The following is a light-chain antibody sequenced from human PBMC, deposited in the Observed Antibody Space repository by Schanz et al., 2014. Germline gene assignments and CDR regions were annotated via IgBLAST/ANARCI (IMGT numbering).Light chain of an antibody. CDR1: QSISNH. J-gene: IGKJ1*01. CDR3: QQSYSTLYAT. V-gene: IGKV1-39*01. Sequence: DIQMTQSPSSLSASVGDRVTITCRASQSISNHLNWYQQKPGKAPKLLIYAASSLQSGVPSRFSGSGSGTGFTLTISSLQPEDFATYYCQQSYSTLYATFGQGTKVEIK. CDR2: AAS.